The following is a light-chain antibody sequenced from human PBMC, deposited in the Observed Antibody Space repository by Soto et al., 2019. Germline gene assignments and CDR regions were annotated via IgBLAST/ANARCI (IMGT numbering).Light chain of an antibody. V-gene: IGKV3-15*01. CDR1: QSISSK. CDR3: QQYYSWPPDT. CDR2: DAS. J-gene: IGKJ2*01. Sequence: EVVMTQSPATLSVSPGDRAALSCRASQSISSKLAWYQQKPGQAPRLLIYDASTRASGITARFSGSGSGTEFTLTISSLQSEDFAVYYCQQYYSWPPDTFGQGTKVEIK.